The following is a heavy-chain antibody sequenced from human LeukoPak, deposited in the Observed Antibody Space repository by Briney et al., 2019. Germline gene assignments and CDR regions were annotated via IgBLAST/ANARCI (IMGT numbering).Heavy chain of an antibody. J-gene: IGHJ4*02. V-gene: IGHV3-23*01. CDR1: GFTFSSYG. Sequence: QPGGSLRLSCAASGFTFSSYGMSWVRQAPGKGLEWVSAISGSGGSTYYADSVKGRFTISRGNSKNTLYLQMNSLRAEDTAVYYCARDLMGIAYRGAFYYWGQGTLVTVSS. CDR2: ISGSGGST. CDR3: ARDLMGIAYRGAFYY. D-gene: IGHD6-13*01.